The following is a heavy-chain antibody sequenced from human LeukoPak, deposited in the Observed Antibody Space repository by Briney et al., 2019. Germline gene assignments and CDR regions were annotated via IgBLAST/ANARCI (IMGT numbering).Heavy chain of an antibody. D-gene: IGHD2-21*02. CDR1: GYTFTNYA. CDR2: ISAYNGNT. V-gene: IGHV1-18*01. CDR3: ARGSDFCGGDCYYDY. J-gene: IGHJ4*02. Sequence: ASVKVSCKASGYTFTNYAIHWVRQAPGQGLEWMGWISAYNGNTNYAQKLQGRVTMTTDTSTSTAYMELRSLRSDDTAVYYCARGSDFCGGDCYYDYWGQGTLVTVSS.